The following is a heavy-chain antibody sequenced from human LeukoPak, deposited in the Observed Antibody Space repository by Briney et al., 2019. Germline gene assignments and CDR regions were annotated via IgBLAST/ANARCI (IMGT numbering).Heavy chain of an antibody. Sequence: PSQTLSLTCAVSGGSISSGGYSWSWIRQPAGRGLEWIGRIYSSGSTNYNPSLKSRVTVSVDTSENQFSLKLNSVTAADTAIYYCARGTMAAGFDPWGQGALVTVSS. CDR3: ARGTMAAGFDP. CDR2: IYSSGST. J-gene: IGHJ5*02. V-gene: IGHV4-61*02. CDR1: GGSISSGGYS. D-gene: IGHD4/OR15-4a*01.